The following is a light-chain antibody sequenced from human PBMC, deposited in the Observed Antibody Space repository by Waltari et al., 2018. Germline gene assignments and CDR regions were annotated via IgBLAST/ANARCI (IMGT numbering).Light chain of an antibody. CDR1: SSNIGSNP. CDR2: SNN. J-gene: IGLJ3*02. V-gene: IGLV1-44*01. Sequence: QSVLTQPPSASATPGQRVPISCSGSSSNIGSNPVNWYQQLPGTAPKLLIYSNNQRPSGVPDRFSGSKSGTSASLAISGLQSEDEADYYCAAWDDSLNGPVFGGGTKLTVL. CDR3: AAWDDSLNGPV.